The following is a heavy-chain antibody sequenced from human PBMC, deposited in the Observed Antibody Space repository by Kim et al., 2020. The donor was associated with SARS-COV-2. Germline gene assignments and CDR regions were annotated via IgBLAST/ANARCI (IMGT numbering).Heavy chain of an antibody. CDR3: ARYTAMGLFDY. D-gene: IGHD5-18*01. J-gene: IGHJ4*02. Sequence: TYYNPALKSRVTIAVDTSKNQFSRKLSSVTAADTAVYYCARYTAMGLFDYWGQGTLVTVSS. CDR2: T. V-gene: IGHV4-39*01.